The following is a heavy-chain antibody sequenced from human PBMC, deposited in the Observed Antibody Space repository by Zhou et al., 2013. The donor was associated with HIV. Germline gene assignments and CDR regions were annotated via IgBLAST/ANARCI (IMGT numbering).Heavy chain of an antibody. CDR1: GGTFTSHG. CDR2: IIPFVGTV. J-gene: IGHJ4*02. D-gene: IGHD3-3*01. V-gene: IGHV1-69*11. CDR3: ARDPFRPQSVTSIVGPFDY. Sequence: QVQLEQSGAEVKKPGSSVRVSCKASGGTFTSHGFNWVRQAPGQGLQWMGKIIPFVGTVIYAEKFKGRVTITADEFTTTAYMDLGSLTSDDTAVYYCARDPFRPQSVTSIVGPFDYWGQGTLVTV.